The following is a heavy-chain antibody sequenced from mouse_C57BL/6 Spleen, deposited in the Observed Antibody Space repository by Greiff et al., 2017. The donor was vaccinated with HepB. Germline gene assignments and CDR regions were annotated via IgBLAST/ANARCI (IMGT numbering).Heavy chain of an antibody. CDR3: AVVFYAMDY. Sequence: EVQLQESGPGLVKPSQSLSLTCSVPGYSITSGYYWNWIRQFPGNKLEWMGYMSYDGSNNYNPSLKNRISITRDTSKNQFFLKLNSVTTEDTATYYCAVVFYAMDYWGQGTSVTVSS. CDR2: MSYDGSN. J-gene: IGHJ4*01. V-gene: IGHV3-6*01. CDR1: GYSITSGYY.